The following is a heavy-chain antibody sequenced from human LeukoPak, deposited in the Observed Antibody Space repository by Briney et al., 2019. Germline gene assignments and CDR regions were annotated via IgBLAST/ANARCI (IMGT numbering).Heavy chain of an antibody. CDR2: IFSGGGNT. CDR1: GSTFSTYA. V-gene: IGHV3-23*01. CDR3: AKKGGSGDYLYFFDF. J-gene: IGHJ4*02. D-gene: IGHD4-17*01. Sequence: PGGSLRLSCAASGSTFSTYAMSWVRQAPGKGLEWVSAIFSGGGNTYYADSVKGRFTISRDNSKNTLYLQMNSLRVEDTAIYYCAKKGGSGDYLYFFDFWGQGTLVTVSS.